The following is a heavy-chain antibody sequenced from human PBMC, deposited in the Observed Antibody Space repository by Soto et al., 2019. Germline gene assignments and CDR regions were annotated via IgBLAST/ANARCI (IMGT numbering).Heavy chain of an antibody. D-gene: IGHD2-8*01. CDR3: ARVGAKYCTNGVCSPIRSFDYYYGMDV. CDR2: ISAYNGNT. CDR1: GYTFTSYG. V-gene: IGHV1-18*01. Sequence: ASVKVSFKASGYTFTSYGISWVRQAPGQGLEWMGWISAYNGNTNYAQKLQGRVTMTTDTSTSTAYMELRSLRSDDTAVYYCARVGAKYCTNGVCSPIRSFDYYYGMDVWGQGTTVTVSS. J-gene: IGHJ6*02.